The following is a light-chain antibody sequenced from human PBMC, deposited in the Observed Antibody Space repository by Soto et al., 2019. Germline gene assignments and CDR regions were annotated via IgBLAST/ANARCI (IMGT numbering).Light chain of an antibody. CDR2: GTS. V-gene: IGKV3-15*01. J-gene: IGKJ1*01. CDR1: QSVSSN. Sequence: EIVMTQSPATLSVSPGERATLSCRASQSVSSNLAWYQQKPGQSPRLLIYGTSTRATRIPARFSGSGSGTEFTLTISSLQSEDFAVYYCHQYNFWPTFGQGTKVEIK. CDR3: HQYNFWPT.